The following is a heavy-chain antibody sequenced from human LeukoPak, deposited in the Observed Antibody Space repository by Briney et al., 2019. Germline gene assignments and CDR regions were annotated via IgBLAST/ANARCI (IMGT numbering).Heavy chain of an antibody. CDR2: IYYSGST. Sequence: SETLSLTCTVSGGSISSGGYYWSWIRQHPGTGLEWIGYIYYSGSTYYNPSLKSRVTISVDTSKNQFSLKLSSVTAADTAVYYCARLNTAMVYYFDYWGQGTLVTVSS. V-gene: IGHV4-31*03. CDR3: ARLNTAMVYYFDY. CDR1: GGSISSGGYY. J-gene: IGHJ4*02. D-gene: IGHD5-18*01.